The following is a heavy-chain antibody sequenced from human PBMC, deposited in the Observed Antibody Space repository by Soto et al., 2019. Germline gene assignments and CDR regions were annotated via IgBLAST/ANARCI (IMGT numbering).Heavy chain of an antibody. CDR3: TRGGTPYFDY. J-gene: IGHJ4*02. CDR2: ISPDGTNE. D-gene: IGHD1-1*01. Sequence: SLRLSCVASDFTFSCDGMVLFRQAPGKGLEWVITISPDGTNEHYADSVKGRFTVSRDNSKNTLYLQMDSLRDEDTAVYYCTRGGTPYFDYWGQGTLVTVSS. CDR1: DFTFSCDG. V-gene: IGHV3-30*03.